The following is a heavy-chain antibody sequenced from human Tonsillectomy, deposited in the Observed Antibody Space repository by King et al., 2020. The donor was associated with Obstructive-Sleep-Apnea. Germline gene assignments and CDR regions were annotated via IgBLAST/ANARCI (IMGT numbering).Heavy chain of an antibody. CDR2: IYYSGST. CDR1: GGSISSGDYY. CDR3: ARGRSSSWYGEERTEDVDY. V-gene: IGHV4-30-4*01. J-gene: IGHJ4*02. D-gene: IGHD6-13*01. Sequence: QLQESGPGLVKPSQTLSLTCTVSGGSISSGDYYWGWIRQPPGKGLEWIGYIYYSGSTSYNPSLKSRVTISVDTSKNQFYLKLRSVTAADTAVYYCARGRSSSWYGEERTEDVDYWGQGTLVTVSS.